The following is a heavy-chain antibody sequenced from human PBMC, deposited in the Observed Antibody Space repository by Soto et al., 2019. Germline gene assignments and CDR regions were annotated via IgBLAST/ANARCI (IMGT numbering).Heavy chain of an antibody. CDR1: GFAFNTIA. J-gene: IGHJ4*02. CDR3: ARSGECSAANCYLRGPFDY. D-gene: IGHD2-15*01. CDR2: IWGDGSTE. Sequence: GGSLRLSCAASGFAFNTIAMHWVRQAPGKGLEWVAAIWGDGSTEKYADSVKGRFTISRDNSKNRVYLQMNSLRAEDTAVYFCARSGECSAANCYLRGPFDYWGQGSQVTVSS. V-gene: IGHV3-33*01.